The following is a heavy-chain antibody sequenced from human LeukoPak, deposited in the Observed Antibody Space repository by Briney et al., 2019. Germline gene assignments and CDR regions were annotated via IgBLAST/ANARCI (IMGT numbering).Heavy chain of an antibody. J-gene: IGHJ4*02. D-gene: IGHD3-16*01. CDR1: GGSISSSNYY. CDR3: ARHSYIRVALDY. CDR2: FYYSGST. Sequence: SETLSLTCTVSGGSISSSNYYWGWIRQPPGRGLEWIGTFYYSGSTFYNPSLKSRVTISVDTSKNQFSLNLSSVTAADTSVYYCARHSYIRVALDYWGQGTLVTVSS. V-gene: IGHV4-39*01.